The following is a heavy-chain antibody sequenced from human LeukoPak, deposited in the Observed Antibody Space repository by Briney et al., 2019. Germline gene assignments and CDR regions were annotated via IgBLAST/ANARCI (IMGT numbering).Heavy chain of an antibody. CDR3: GRALGHYGSGSYYSDF. CDR1: GFTFSDYY. J-gene: IGHJ4*02. CDR2: ISGSTRYT. V-gene: IGHV3-11*05. D-gene: IGHD3-10*01. Sequence: GGSLRLSCAASGFTFSDYYMTWIRQAPGKGLEWVSYISGSTRYTNHADSVKGRFTISRDNAKNSLYLQMNSLRAEDTAVYYCGRALGHYGSGSYYSDFWGQGTLVAVSS.